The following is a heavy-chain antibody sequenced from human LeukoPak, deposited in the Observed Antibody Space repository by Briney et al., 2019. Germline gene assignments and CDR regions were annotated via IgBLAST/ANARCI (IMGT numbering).Heavy chain of an antibody. CDR2: IYSGGST. D-gene: IGHD6-13*01. CDR3: ARGEAAGVFDY. V-gene: IGHV3-53*01. CDR1: GFTVSSNY. J-gene: IGHJ4*02. Sequence: GGSLRLSCAASGFTVSSNYMSWIRQAPGKGLEWVSVIYSGGSTYYADSVKGRFTIPRDNSKNTLYLQMNSLRAEDTAVYYCARGEAAGVFDYWGQGTLVTVSS.